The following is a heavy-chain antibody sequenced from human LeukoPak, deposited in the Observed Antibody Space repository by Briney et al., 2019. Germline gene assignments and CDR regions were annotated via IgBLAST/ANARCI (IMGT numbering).Heavy chain of an antibody. CDR3: TRYNNDHFDY. CDR2: IAYDGSRA. V-gene: IGHV3-33*08. J-gene: IGHJ4*02. CDR1: GFTFSSYG. Sequence: GGSLRLSCAASGFTFSSYGMHWVRQAPGKGLEWVAVIAYDGSRAFYADSVKGRFTISRDNSKNTMSVQMDGLRAEDTAVYYCTRYNNDHFDYWGQGTLVTVSS. D-gene: IGHD1-14*01.